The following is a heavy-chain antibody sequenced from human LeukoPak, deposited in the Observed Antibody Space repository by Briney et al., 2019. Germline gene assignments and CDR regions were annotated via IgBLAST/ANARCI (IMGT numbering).Heavy chain of an antibody. V-gene: IGHV1-2*02. CDR1: GYAFTPYY. Sequence: ASVKVSCKASGYAFTPYYIHWVRQAPGQGLEWMGWIYPDSGGTHYAQKFQGRVTMTRDTSITTVYMELSSLRSDDTAIYYCVRENWYYDYWGQGTLVTVSS. CDR3: VRENWYYDY. CDR2: IYPDSGGT. J-gene: IGHJ4*02. D-gene: IGHD1-1*01.